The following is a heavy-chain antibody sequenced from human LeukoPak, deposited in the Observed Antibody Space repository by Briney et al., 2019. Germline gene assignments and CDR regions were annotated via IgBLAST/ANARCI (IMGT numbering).Heavy chain of an antibody. D-gene: IGHD6-19*01. Sequence: GASVKVSCKASGGTFSSYAISWVRQAPGQGLEWMGRIIPILGIANYAQKFQGRVTITADKSTSTAHMELSSLRSEDTAVYYCARDFRGSSGPDQINYYYGMDVWGQGTTVTVSS. CDR3: ARDFRGSSGPDQINYYYGMDV. CDR2: IIPILGIA. CDR1: GGTFSSYA. V-gene: IGHV1-69*04. J-gene: IGHJ6*02.